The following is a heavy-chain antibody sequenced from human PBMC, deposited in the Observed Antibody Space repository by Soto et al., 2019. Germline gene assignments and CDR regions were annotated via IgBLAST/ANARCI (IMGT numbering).Heavy chain of an antibody. D-gene: IGHD4-17*01. CDR1: GGSISSGGYY. J-gene: IGHJ4*02. V-gene: IGHV4-31*03. Sequence: PSETLSLTCTVSGGSISSGGYYWSWIRQHPGKGLEWIGYIYYSGSTYYNPSLKSRVTISVDTSKNQFSLKLSSVTAADTAVYYCATSDYGGNSGTFDYWGQGTLVTVSS. CDR2: IYYSGST. CDR3: ATSDYGGNSGTFDY.